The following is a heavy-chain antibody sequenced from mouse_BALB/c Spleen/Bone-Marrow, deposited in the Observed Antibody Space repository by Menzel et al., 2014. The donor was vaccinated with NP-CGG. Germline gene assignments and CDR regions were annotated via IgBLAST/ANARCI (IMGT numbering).Heavy chain of an antibody. V-gene: IGHV1-18*01. CDR1: GYTFTEYT. Sequence: LEESGPEVVKPGASVKISCKTSGYTFTEYTMHWVKQSHGKSLEWIGGINPNNGGTTYNQKFKGKATLTVDKSSSTAYMELRSLTSEDSAVYYCARRGYGYDRGYYFDYWGQGTTLTVSS. J-gene: IGHJ2*01. D-gene: IGHD2-2*01. CDR2: INPNNGGT. CDR3: ARRGYGYDRGYYFDY.